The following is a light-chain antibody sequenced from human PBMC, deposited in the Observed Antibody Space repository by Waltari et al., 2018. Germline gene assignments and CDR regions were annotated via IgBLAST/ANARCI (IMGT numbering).Light chain of an antibody. CDR1: NSDIGAYNY. V-gene: IGLV2-11*01. J-gene: IGLJ1*01. CDR3: SSYAGGSLFV. CDR2: DVN. Sequence: SALTQPRSVSGSPGQSVTISCTGSNSDIGAYNYVSWYQQHPGRAPKLMIYDVNNRPSGVPRRFSGSKSGNTASLTISGLQAEDETDYYCSSYAGGSLFVFGDGTKVTVL.